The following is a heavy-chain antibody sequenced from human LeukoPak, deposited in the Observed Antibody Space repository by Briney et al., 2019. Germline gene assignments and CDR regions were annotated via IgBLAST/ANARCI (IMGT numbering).Heavy chain of an antibody. Sequence: GGSLRLSCAASGFTFSSYSMNWVRQAPGKGLEWVSSISSSSSYIYYADSVKGRFTISRDNAKNSLYLQMNSLRAEDTAVYYCARDQVHHYYDCSGYYFDYWGQGTLVTVSS. CDR2: ISSSSSYI. CDR3: ARDQVHHYYDCSGYYFDY. J-gene: IGHJ4*02. V-gene: IGHV3-21*01. D-gene: IGHD3-22*01. CDR1: GFTFSSYS.